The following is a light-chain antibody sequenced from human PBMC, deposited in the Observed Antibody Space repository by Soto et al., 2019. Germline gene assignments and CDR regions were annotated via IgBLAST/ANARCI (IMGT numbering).Light chain of an antibody. V-gene: IGLV2-23*02. CDR3: CSYAGSSTSWV. Sequence: QSALTQPASVSGSPGQSITISCTGTSSDVGSYNLVSWYQQHPGKAPKLMIYEVSKRPSGVSNRFSGSKSDNTASLTISGLQAEDEADYYCCSYAGSSTSWVFGGGTKVTVL. CDR1: SSDVGSYNL. J-gene: IGLJ3*02. CDR2: EVS.